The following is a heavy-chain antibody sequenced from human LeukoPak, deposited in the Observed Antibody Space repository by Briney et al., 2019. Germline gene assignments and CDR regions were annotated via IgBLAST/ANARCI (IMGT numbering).Heavy chain of an antibody. CDR2: FDPEEGET. V-gene: IGHV1-24*01. CDR1: GYTLTELS. Sequence: ASVKVSCKVSGYTLTELSMHWVRQAPGKGLEWMGGFDPEEGETIYAQKIQGRVTMTEDTSTDTAYMELSSLRSEDTAVYYCARAYSSGWYPSYYYYMDVWGKGTTVTVSS. J-gene: IGHJ6*03. CDR3: ARAYSSGWYPSYYYYMDV. D-gene: IGHD6-19*01.